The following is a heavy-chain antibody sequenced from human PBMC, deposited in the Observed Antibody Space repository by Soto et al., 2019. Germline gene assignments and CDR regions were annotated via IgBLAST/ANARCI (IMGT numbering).Heavy chain of an antibody. CDR2: ISSSSFAI. D-gene: IGHD2-2*01. CDR1: GFTFSSYS. Sequence: EVQLVESGGGLVKPGGSLRLSCAASGFTFSSYSMNWVRQAPGKGLEWVSSISSSSFAINYADSVKGRFSISRDNAQNALNLQMNNLRAEDTAVYYCSRNESANCCGGDVGGQGTTVTVSS. V-gene: IGHV3-21*02. CDR3: SRNESANCCGGDV. J-gene: IGHJ6*02.